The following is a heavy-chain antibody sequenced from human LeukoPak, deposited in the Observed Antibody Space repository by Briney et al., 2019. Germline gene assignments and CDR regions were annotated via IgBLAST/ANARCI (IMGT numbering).Heavy chain of an antibody. J-gene: IGHJ1*01. D-gene: IGHD3-10*01. Sequence: SETLSLTCAVYGGSFSGYYWSWIRQPPGKGLEWIEEIDHSGSTNYNPSLKSRVTISVDTSKNQFSLKLSSVTAADTAVYYCARGGITMVRAKYFQHWGQGTLVTVSS. CDR3: ARGGITMVRAKYFQH. V-gene: IGHV4-34*01. CDR2: IDHSGST. CDR1: GGSFSGYY.